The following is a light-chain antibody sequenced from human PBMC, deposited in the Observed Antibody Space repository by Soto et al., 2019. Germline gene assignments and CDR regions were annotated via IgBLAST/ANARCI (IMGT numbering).Light chain of an antibody. Sequence: VLTQFRGTRSWSPGARSTLACRASQSVSSTYLAWCQQKNGQAPRIXIYGASSRATGIPDRFSGSLYGTDFTLTISRLETEDFAVYYGQQYGSSSLTFGGGTKVDIK. CDR1: QSVSSTY. CDR2: GAS. CDR3: QQYGSSSLT. V-gene: IGKV3-20*01. J-gene: IGKJ4*01.